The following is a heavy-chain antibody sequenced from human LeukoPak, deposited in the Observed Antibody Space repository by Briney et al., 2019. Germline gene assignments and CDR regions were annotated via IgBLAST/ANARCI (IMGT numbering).Heavy chain of an antibody. Sequence: PGGSLRLSCAASGFTVSSNYMSWVRQAPGKGLEWVSIIYSGGSTYYADSVKGRFTISRDNAKNSLYLQMNSLRAEDTAVYYCARSIVGAMGRYYYYYMDVWGKGTTVTVSS. CDR1: GFTVSSNY. J-gene: IGHJ6*03. D-gene: IGHD1-26*01. V-gene: IGHV3-53*01. CDR2: IYSGGST. CDR3: ARSIVGAMGRYYYYYMDV.